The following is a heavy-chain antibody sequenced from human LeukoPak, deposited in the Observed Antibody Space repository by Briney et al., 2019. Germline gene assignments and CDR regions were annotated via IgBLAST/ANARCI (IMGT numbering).Heavy chain of an antibody. Sequence: GGSLRLSCAASGFTFSSYNMNWVRQAPGKGLEWVSSISSSSSYIYYADPVKGRFTISRDNAKNSLYLQMNSLRAEDTAVYYCARDPIDGYNLIGVDYWGQGTLVTVSS. CDR1: GFTFSSYN. J-gene: IGHJ4*02. D-gene: IGHD5-24*01. CDR3: ARDPIDGYNLIGVDY. V-gene: IGHV3-21*01. CDR2: ISSSSSYI.